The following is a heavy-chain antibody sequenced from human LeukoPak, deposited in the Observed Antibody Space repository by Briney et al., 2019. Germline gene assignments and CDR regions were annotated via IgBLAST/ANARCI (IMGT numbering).Heavy chain of an antibody. CDR3: ARTPTYCSGGSCYSKNWLDP. V-gene: IGHV3-30-3*01. J-gene: IGHJ5*02. CDR1: GFTFSDYA. Sequence: GGSLRLSCAASGFTFSDYAMHWVRQAPGKGLEWVAVLSYGGTNKYYADSVKGRFTISRDNSKNTMFLQMNSLRAEDTAVYYCARTPTYCSGGSCYSKNWLDPWGQGTLVTVSS. D-gene: IGHD2-15*01. CDR2: LSYGGTNK.